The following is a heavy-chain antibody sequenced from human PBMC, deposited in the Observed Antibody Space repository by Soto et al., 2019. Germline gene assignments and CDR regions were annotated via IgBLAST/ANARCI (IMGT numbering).Heavy chain of an antibody. CDR1: GFTLTSYA. J-gene: IGHJ4*02. CDR3: ARDRLRLGELSLIGYFDY. V-gene: IGHV3-30*15. CDR2: ISYDGINE. Sequence: QVQLVESGGSVVQPGRSLRLSCEASGFTLTSYAIHWVRQAPGKGLEWVAVISYDGINEYYADSVKGRFTISRDNSKNTLFLQMSSLRVEDTAVYYCARDRLRLGELSLIGYFDYWGQGTLVTVSS. D-gene: IGHD3-16*02.